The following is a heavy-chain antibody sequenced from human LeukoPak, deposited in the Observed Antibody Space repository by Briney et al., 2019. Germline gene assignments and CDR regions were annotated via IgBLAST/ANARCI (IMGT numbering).Heavy chain of an antibody. V-gene: IGHV3-23*01. CDR1: GFTFSSYA. CDR3: AKDGAGGRDFDY. D-gene: IGHD3-16*01. Sequence: GGSLRLSCAASGFTFSSYAMSWVRQAPGKGLEWVSAISGSGGSTYYADSVKGRFTIFRDNSKNTLYLQMNSLRAEDTAVYYCAKDGAGGRDFDYWGQGTLVTVSS. J-gene: IGHJ4*02. CDR2: ISGSGGST.